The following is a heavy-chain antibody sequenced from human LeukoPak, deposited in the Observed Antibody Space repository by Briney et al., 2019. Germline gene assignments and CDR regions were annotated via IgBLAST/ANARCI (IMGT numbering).Heavy chain of an antibody. Sequence: GGSLRLSCAVSGLTFSNYWMHWVRQAPGKGLVWVSRISNDGTSTDYADSVKGRFTISRDDAKNTLYLQMNSLRAEDTAVYYCVRGGESTWSWGQGTLVTVSS. J-gene: IGHJ5*02. CDR2: ISNDGTST. CDR1: GLTFSNYW. V-gene: IGHV3-74*01. CDR3: VRGGESTWS. D-gene: IGHD2-15*01.